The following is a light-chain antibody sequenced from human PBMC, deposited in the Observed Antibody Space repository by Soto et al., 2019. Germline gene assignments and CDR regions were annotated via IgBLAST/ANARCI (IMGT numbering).Light chain of an antibody. Sequence: DIQMTQSPATLSASVGDRVTITCRASQSISSWLAWYQQKPGKAPKLLIYKASSLESGVPSRFSGSGSGTEFTLTISILQPDDVATYYCQQYNSYSPYTFGQGTTLEIK. CDR3: QQYNSYSPYT. V-gene: IGKV1-5*03. CDR1: QSISSW. J-gene: IGKJ2*01. CDR2: KAS.